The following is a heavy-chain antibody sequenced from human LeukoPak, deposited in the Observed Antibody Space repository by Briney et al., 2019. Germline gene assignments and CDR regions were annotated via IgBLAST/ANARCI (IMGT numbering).Heavy chain of an antibody. CDR1: GGSTSSSSYY. D-gene: IGHD6-6*01. CDR2: IYYSGST. J-gene: IGHJ4*02. Sequence: SGTLSLTCTVSGGSTSSSSYYWGWIRQPPGKGLEWIGSIYYSGSTYYNPSLKSRVTISVDTSKNQFSLKLSSVTAAGTAVYYCARPGLYSSSSAVDYWGQGTLVTVSS. V-gene: IGHV4-39*01. CDR3: ARPGLYSSSSAVDY.